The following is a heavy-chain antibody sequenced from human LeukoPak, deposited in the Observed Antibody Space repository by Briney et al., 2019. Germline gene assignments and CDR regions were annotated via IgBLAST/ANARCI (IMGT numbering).Heavy chain of an antibody. V-gene: IGHV1-18*01. D-gene: IGHD6-19*01. CDR3: ARDQALAGPRAYYYYGMRV. Sequence: GASVKVSCKASGYTFTSYGISWVRQAPGQGLEWMGWVSAYNGNINYAQKLQGRLTMTTDTSKSTVYMELRSLRSDDTAVYYCARDQALAGPRAYYYYGMRVWGQETTVSV. J-gene: IGHJ6*02. CDR1: GYTFTSYG. CDR2: VSAYNGNI.